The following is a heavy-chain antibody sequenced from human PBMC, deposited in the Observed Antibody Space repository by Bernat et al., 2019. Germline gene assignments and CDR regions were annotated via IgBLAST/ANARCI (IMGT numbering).Heavy chain of an antibody. CDR2: IYYSWST. Sequence: QLQLQESGPGLVKPSETLSLTCTVSGGSISSSSYYWCWIRQPPGQGLEWIGRIYYSWSTYYNPSLKSRVTISVDTSKNQFSLTLSSVTAEDTAVYYCAGCSHPTYYDFWSGYRDTYKWFDPWGQGTLVTVSS. J-gene: IGHJ5*02. CDR3: AGCSHPTYYDFWSGYRDTYKWFDP. CDR1: GGSISSSSYY. V-gene: IGHV4-39*01. D-gene: IGHD3-3*01.